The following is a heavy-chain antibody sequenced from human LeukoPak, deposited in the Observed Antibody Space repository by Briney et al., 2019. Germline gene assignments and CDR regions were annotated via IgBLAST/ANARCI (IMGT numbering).Heavy chain of an antibody. D-gene: IGHD3-9*01. CDR2: IYNSGST. CDR1: GFSVSSNY. CDR3: ARESALDPYYFDY. J-gene: IGHJ4*02. Sequence: GGSLRLSCAASGFSVSSNYMTWVRQAPGKGLEWVSIIYNSGSTNYADSVKGRFTISRDNSKNTLYLQMNSLRAEDTALYYCARESALDPYYFDYWGQGTVVTVSS. V-gene: IGHV3-66*01.